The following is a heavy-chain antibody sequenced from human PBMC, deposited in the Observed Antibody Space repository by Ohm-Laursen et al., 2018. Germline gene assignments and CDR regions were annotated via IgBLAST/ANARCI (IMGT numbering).Heavy chain of an antibody. CDR2: IHHTGYT. J-gene: IGHJ4*02. CDR1: GDSISAHY. CDR3: ARWGVTREIDY. Sequence: GTLSLTCSVSGDSISAHYWSWIRQPPGKGLEWIGYIHHTGYTTYNPSLKSRVTISVDTSKKQFSLKLNSVTAADTALYYCARWGVTREIDYWGQGTLVTVSS. D-gene: IGHD3-10*01. V-gene: IGHV4-59*08.